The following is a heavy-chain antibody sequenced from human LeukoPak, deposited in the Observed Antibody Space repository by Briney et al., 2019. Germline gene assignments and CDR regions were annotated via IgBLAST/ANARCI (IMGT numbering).Heavy chain of an antibody. Sequence: VASVKVSCKVSGYTLTELSMHWVRQAPGKGLEWMGGFDPEDGETIYAQKFQGRATMTEDTSTDTAYMELSSLRSEDTAVYYCATHTYYYDSSGYYYGWFDPWGQGTLVTVSS. V-gene: IGHV1-24*01. J-gene: IGHJ5*02. D-gene: IGHD3-22*01. CDR3: ATHTYYYDSSGYYYGWFDP. CDR1: GYTLTELS. CDR2: FDPEDGET.